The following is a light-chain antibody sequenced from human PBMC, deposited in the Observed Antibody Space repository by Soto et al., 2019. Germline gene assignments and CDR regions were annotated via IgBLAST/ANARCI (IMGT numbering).Light chain of an antibody. CDR2: DTS. V-gene: IGKV3-11*01. Sequence: EIVLTQSPPTLSLSPGQRATLSCRASQSVGSSLAWYQQRPGQSPRLLIYDTSNRATGIPARFSGSGSGTDFTLTISSLEPEDFAVYYCQHRSNWPLTFGGGTKVEIK. CDR3: QHRSNWPLT. CDR1: QSVGSS. J-gene: IGKJ4*01.